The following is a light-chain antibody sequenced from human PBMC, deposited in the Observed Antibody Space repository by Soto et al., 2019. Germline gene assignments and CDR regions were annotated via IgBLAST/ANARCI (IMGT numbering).Light chain of an antibody. J-gene: IGKJ4*01. CDR3: QQYNNWPLT. V-gene: IGKV3-15*01. CDR1: QSVSGN. Sequence: ETVMTQSPATLSVSPGERATLSCRASQSVSGNLAWYKQRPGRTPRLLIYGASTRAAGIPARFSGSGFGTEFTFTISSLQSEDFAVYYCQQYNNWPLTFGGGTKVDIK. CDR2: GAS.